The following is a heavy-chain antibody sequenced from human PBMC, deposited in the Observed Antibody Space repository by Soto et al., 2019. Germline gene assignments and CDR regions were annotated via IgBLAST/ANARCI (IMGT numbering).Heavy chain of an antibody. V-gene: IGHV3-33*01. J-gene: IGHJ6*02. CDR1: GFTFSSYG. D-gene: IGHD6-19*01. CDR3: ARDYSSTLYYYYYGMDV. CDR2: IWYDGSNK. Sequence: GESLRLSCAASGFTFSSYGMHWVRQAPGKGLEWVAVIWYDGSNKYYADSVKGRFTISRDNSKNTLYLQMNSLRAEDTAVYYCARDYSSTLYYYYYGMDVWGQGTTVTVSS.